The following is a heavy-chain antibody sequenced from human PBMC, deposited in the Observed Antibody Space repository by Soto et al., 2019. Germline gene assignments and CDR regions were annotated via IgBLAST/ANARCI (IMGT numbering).Heavy chain of an antibody. V-gene: IGHV5-51*01. CDR3: AREKDYSFSALDV. Sequence: PGESLKISCQASGNDFDRYWIAWVRQTPGRGLEWIGFIDPGDSETTYSSSFQGRVTISTDKSTMTAYLHGIGLKAADTAVYYCAREKDYSFSALDVGGQGTTVTVSS. D-gene: IGHD2-21*01. CDR1: GNDFDRYW. CDR2: IDPGDSET. J-gene: IGHJ6*02.